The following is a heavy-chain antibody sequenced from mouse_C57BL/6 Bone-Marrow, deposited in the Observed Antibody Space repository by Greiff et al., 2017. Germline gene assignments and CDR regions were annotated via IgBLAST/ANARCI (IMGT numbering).Heavy chain of an antibody. J-gene: IGHJ1*03. CDR1: GFTFSDFY. CDR3: ARDTLYFDV. V-gene: IGHV7-1*01. Sequence: EVKLVESGGGLVQSGRSLRLSCATSGFTFSDFYMEWVRQAPGKGLEWIAASRNKANDYTTEYSASVKGRFIVSRDTSQSILYLQMNALRAEDTAIYYCARDTLYFDVWGTGTTVTVSS. CDR2: SRNKANDYTT.